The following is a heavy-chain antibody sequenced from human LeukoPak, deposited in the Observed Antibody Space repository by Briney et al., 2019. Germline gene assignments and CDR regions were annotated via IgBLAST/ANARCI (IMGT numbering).Heavy chain of an antibody. D-gene: IGHD2-15*01. V-gene: IGHV3-64*01. CDR1: GFTFSSYA. CDR3: VRWYDAFDI. CDR2: ISSDGGST. Sequence: GGSLRLSCAASGFTFSSYAMYWVRQAPGKGLEYVSAISSDGGSTYYANSVRGRFTISRDNSKNTLYLQMGSLRAEDMAVYYCVRWYDAFDIWGQGTMVTVSS. J-gene: IGHJ3*02.